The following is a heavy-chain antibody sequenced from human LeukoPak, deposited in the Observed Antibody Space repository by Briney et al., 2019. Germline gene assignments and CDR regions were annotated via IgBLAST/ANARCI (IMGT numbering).Heavy chain of an antibody. Sequence: SETLSLTCTVSGDSISSSNSYRGWIRQPPGKGLEWIGSLYYSGSSYYNPSLKSRVTISADTSKNQFSLKLSYVTDADTALYYCARRRRIEAAGSRGDAFDIWGQGTMVTVSS. V-gene: IGHV4-39*01. CDR1: GDSISSSNSY. CDR3: ARRRRIEAAGSRGDAFDI. D-gene: IGHD6-13*01. J-gene: IGHJ3*02. CDR2: LYYSGSS.